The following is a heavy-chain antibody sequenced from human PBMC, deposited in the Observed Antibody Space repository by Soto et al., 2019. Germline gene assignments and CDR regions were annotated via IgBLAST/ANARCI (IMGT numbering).Heavy chain of an antibody. CDR1: GGSFSVYY. CDR3: ARGGNRGSSSRKIDY. Sequence: SETLSFTCAVYGGSFSVYYWSWIRHPPGKGLEWIGEINHSGSTNYNPSLKSRVTISVDTSKNQFSLKPSSVTAADTAVYYCARGGNRGSSSRKIDYWGQGTLVTVSS. V-gene: IGHV4-34*01. J-gene: IGHJ4*02. D-gene: IGHD6-13*01. CDR2: INHSGST.